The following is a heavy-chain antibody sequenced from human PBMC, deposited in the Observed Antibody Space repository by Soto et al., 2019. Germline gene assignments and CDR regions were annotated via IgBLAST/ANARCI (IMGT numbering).Heavy chain of an antibody. CDR3: ARVFPHYYDSSGYDY. CDR2: IGTAGDT. Sequence: GGSLRLSCAASGFTFSSYDMHWVRQATGKGLEWVSAIGTAGDTYYPGSVKGRFTISRENAKNSLYLQMNSLRAGDTAVYYCARVFPHYYDSSGYDYWGQGTLVTVSS. CDR1: GFTFSSYD. V-gene: IGHV3-13*04. J-gene: IGHJ4*02. D-gene: IGHD3-22*01.